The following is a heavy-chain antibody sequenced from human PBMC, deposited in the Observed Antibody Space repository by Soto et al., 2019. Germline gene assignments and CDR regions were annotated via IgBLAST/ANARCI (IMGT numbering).Heavy chain of an antibody. CDR2: INHSGST. CDR1: GGSFSGYY. V-gene: IGHV4-34*01. D-gene: IGHD3-3*01. CDR3: ARGTMEYYDFWSGYYPYYFDY. J-gene: IGHJ4*02. Sequence: QVQLQQWGAVLLKPSETLSLTCAVYGGSFSGYYWSWIRQPPGKGLEWIGEINHSGSTNYNPSLKSRVTISVDTSKNQFSLKLSSVTAADTAVYYCARGTMEYYDFWSGYYPYYFDYWGQGTLVTVSS.